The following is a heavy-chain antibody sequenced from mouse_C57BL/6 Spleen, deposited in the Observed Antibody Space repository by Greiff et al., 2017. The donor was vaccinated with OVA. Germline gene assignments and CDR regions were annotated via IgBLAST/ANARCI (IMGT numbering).Heavy chain of an antibody. Sequence: VKLQQPGAELVKPGASVKMSCKASGYTFTSYWITWVKQRPGQGLEWIGDIYPGSGSTNYNEKFKSKATLTVDTSSSTAYMQLSSLTSEDSAVYYCARDSYYYGSSLYWYFDVWGTGTTVTVSS. CDR3: ARDSYYYGSSLYWYFDV. D-gene: IGHD1-1*01. CDR1: GYTFTSYW. J-gene: IGHJ1*03. CDR2: IYPGSGST. V-gene: IGHV1-55*01.